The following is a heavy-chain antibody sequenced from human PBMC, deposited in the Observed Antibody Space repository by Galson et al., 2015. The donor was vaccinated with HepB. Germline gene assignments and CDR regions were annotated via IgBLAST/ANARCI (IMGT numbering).Heavy chain of an antibody. CDR1: GYTLTELS. J-gene: IGHJ4*02. V-gene: IGHV1-24*01. D-gene: IGHD1-26*01. CDR3: ATASRNLAGATEY. CDR2: FDPEDGET. Sequence: SVTVSCKVSGYTLTELSMHWVRQAPGKGLEWMGGFDPEDGETIYAQKFQGRVTMTEDTSTDTAYMELSSLRSEDTAVYYCATASRNLAGATEYWGQRTLVTVSS.